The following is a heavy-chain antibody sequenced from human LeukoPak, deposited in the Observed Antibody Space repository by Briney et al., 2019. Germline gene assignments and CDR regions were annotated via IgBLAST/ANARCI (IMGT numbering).Heavy chain of an antibody. CDR3: AKDRTMIVVVTIDY. CDR2: ISASGGST. D-gene: IGHD3-22*01. J-gene: IGHJ4*02. V-gene: IGHV3-23*01. Sequence: GGSLRLSCAASGFTFSSYSMNWVRQAPGKGLEWVSAISASGGSTYYADSVKGRFTISRDNSKNTLYLQMNSLSAEHTAVYYCAKDRTMIVVVTIDYWGQGTLVTVSS. CDR1: GFTFSSYS.